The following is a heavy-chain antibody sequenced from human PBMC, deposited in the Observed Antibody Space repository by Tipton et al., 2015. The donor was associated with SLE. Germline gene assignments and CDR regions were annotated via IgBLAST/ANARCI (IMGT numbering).Heavy chain of an antibody. V-gene: IGHV4-39*01. J-gene: IGHJ6*02. CDR1: GGSISSSSYY. Sequence: TLSLTCTVSGGSISSSSYYWGWIRQPPGKGLEWIGSIYYSGSTYYNPSLKSRVTISVDTSKNQFSLKLSSVTAADTAVYYCARGRITIFGVVTRRYYYYGMDVWGQGTTVTVSS. CDR2: IYYSGST. CDR3: ARGRITIFGVVTRRYYYYGMDV. D-gene: IGHD3-3*01.